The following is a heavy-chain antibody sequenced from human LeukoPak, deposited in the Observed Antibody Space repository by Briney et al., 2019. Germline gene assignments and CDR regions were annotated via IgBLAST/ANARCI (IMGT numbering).Heavy chain of an antibody. CDR3: ARDSYCSTTSCHLDY. D-gene: IGHD2-2*01. CDR2: ISYSGIT. V-gene: IGHV4-39*07. J-gene: IGHJ4*02. Sequence: SETLSLTCTVSGGSISGSSYFWGWIRQSPAKGLEWIGSISYSGITHYNPSPKSRVTMSVDTSRNQVSLNLDSVTAADTAVYYCARDSYCSTTSCHLDYWGQGILVTVSS. CDR1: GGSISGSSYF.